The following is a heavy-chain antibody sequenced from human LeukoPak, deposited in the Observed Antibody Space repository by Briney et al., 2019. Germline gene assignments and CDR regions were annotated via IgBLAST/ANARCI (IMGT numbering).Heavy chain of an antibody. D-gene: IGHD4-17*01. CDR1: GYSISSGYY. CDR2: IYHSGST. J-gene: IGHJ5*02. V-gene: IGHV4-38-2*02. CDR3: ARDGDYGDYGWFDP. Sequence: SETLSLTCTVSGYSISSGYYWGRIRQPPGKGLEWIGSIYHSGSTYYNPSLKSRVTISVDTSKNQFSLKLSSVTAADTAVYYCARDGDYGDYGWFDPWGQGTLVTVSS.